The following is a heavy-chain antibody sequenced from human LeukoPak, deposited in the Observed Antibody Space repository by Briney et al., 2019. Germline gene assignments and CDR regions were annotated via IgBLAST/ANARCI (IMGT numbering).Heavy chain of an antibody. V-gene: IGHV3-11*06. CDR3: ARDWRSGTYYLDY. J-gene: IGHJ4*02. CDR2: ISSSSSYT. Sequence: GGSLRLSCAASGFTLSDYYMSWIRQAPGKGLEWVSYISSSSSYTNYADSVKGRFTISRDNAKNSLYLQMNSLRAEDTAVYYCARDWRSGTYYLDYWGQGTLVTVSS. CDR1: GFTLSDYY. D-gene: IGHD1-26*01.